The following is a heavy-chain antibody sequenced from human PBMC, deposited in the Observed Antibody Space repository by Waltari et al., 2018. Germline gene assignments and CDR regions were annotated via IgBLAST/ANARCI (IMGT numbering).Heavy chain of an antibody. CDR2: MNTKSGNT. CDR3: ARGPYSSGFDAFDI. CDR1: GYTFTSYD. J-gene: IGHJ3*02. Sequence: QVQLVQSGAEVKKPGASVKVSCKASGYTFTSYDINWVRQAPGQGLEWMGWMNTKSGNTGYAQKFQGRVTMTRNTSISTAYMELSSLRSEDTAVYYCARGPYSSGFDAFDIWGQGTMVTVSS. D-gene: IGHD6-19*01. V-gene: IGHV1-8*01.